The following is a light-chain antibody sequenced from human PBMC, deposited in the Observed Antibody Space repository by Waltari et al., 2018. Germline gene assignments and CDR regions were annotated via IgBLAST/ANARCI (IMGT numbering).Light chain of an antibody. CDR3: SSYTSSSLYV. J-gene: IGLJ1*01. CDR1: SRYVGDYQY. CDR2: DVS. Sequence: QSALTQPASVSGSPGQSITTSSTGTSRYVGDYQYVSWYQQHPGKAPNLMIYDVSDRPSGVSNRFSGAKSGNTASLTISGLQSEDEADYYCSSYTSSSLYVFGTGTKVTVL. V-gene: IGLV2-14*01.